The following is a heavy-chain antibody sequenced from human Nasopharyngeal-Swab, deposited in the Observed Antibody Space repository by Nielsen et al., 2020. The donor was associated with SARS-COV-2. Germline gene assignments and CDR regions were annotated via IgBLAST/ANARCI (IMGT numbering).Heavy chain of an antibody. CDR3: ARHPISSWAEVLDF. J-gene: IGHJ4*02. D-gene: IGHD6-13*01. V-gene: IGHV5-10-1*01. CDR2: INPSDSYT. Sequence: GESLKISCQGSGFIFTTYWISWVRQMPGKGLEWMGRINPSDSYTNYNPSFQGRVTISADTSISTAYLQWSSLEAPDTAMYYCARHPISSWAEVLDFWGQGTLVTVTS. CDR1: GFIFTTYW.